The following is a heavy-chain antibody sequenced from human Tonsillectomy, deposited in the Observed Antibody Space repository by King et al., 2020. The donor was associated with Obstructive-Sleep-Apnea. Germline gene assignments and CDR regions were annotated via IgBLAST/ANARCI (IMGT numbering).Heavy chain of an antibody. CDR3: ATVAVATATYFFDY. CDR1: GYTFTGYH. D-gene: IGHD4-17*01. J-gene: IGHJ4*02. Sequence: QLVQSGAEVKKPGASVKVSCKASGYTFTGYHIHWVRQAPGHGLQWMGWINPNSCGTNYSQKFQGRVTMTRDASIGTAYMELSRLTSDDTAVYYCATVAVATATYFFDYWGQGTLVTVSS. V-gene: IGHV1-2*02. CDR2: INPNSCGT.